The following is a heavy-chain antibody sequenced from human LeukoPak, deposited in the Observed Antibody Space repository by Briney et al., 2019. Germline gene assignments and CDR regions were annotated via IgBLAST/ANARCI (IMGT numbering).Heavy chain of an antibody. D-gene: IGHD6-19*01. CDR3: ARDSSGWYHWFDP. Sequence: GGSLRLSCAASGFTFSSYWMSWVRQAPGKGLEWVANIKQDGSEKYYVDSVKGRFTISRDNAKNSLYLQMNSLRAEDTAVYYCARDSSGWYHWFDPWGQGTLVTVSS. J-gene: IGHJ5*02. V-gene: IGHV3-7*01. CDR1: GFTFSSYW. CDR2: IKQDGSEK.